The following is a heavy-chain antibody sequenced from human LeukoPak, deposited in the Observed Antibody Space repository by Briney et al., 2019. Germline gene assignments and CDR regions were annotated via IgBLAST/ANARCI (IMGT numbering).Heavy chain of an antibody. CDR2: INHSGST. CDR3: ARARFLVPRGRFDP. CDR1: GGSFSGYY. Sequence: KPSETLSLXCAVYGGSFSGYYWSWIRKPPGKGLEWIGEINHSGSTNYNPSLKSRVTISVDTSKNQFSLKLSSVTAADTAVYYCARARFLVPRGRFDPWGQGTLVTVSS. V-gene: IGHV4-34*01. J-gene: IGHJ5*02. D-gene: IGHD3-16*01.